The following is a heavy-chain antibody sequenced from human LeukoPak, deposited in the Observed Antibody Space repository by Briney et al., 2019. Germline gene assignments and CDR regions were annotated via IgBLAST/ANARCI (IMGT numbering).Heavy chain of an antibody. CDR3: TRRYNYDSSGYYYVRDAFDI. Sequence: ASVKVSCKASGYTFTSYYMHWVRQAPGQGFEWMGMINPSGGRTTYAQKFQGRVTMTRDMSTSTVYMELSSLKTEDTAVYYCTRRYNYDSSGYYYVRDAFDIWGQGTMVTVSS. V-gene: IGHV1-46*03. D-gene: IGHD3-22*01. CDR1: GYTFTSYY. J-gene: IGHJ3*02. CDR2: INPSGGRT.